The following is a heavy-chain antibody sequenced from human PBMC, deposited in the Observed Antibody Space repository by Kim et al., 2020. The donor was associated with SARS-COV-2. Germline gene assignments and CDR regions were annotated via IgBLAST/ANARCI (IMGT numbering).Heavy chain of an antibody. CDR3: ARARSWWHAFDI. Sequence: SETLSLTCTVSGGSISSYYWSWIRQPPGKGLEWIGYIYYSGSTNYNPSLKSRVTISVDTSKNQFSLKLSSVTAADTAMYYCARARSWWHAFDIWGQGTMVTVSS. J-gene: IGHJ3*02. CDR1: GGSISSYY. V-gene: IGHV4-59*01. D-gene: IGHD6-13*01. CDR2: IYYSGST.